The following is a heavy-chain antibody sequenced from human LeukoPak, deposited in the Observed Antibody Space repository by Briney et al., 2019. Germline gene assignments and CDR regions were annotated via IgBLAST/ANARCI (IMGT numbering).Heavy chain of an antibody. V-gene: IGHV3-30*03. D-gene: IGHD6-19*01. CDR2: ISYDGSNK. CDR1: GFTFSPYG. J-gene: IGHJ4*02. Sequence: GRSLRLSCAASGFTFSPYGMHWVRQAPGKGLEWVAVISYDGSNKYYADSVKGRFTISRDNAKNSLYLQMNSLRAEDTALYLCAGGDRNGWYFDSWGQGTLVTVSS. CDR3: AGGDRNGWYFDS.